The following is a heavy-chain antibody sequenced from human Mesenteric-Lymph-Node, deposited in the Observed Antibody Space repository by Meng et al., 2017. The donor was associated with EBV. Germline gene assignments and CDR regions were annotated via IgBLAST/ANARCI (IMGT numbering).Heavy chain of an antibody. Sequence: QITLKESGPTLVKPTHTLTLTCTFSGFSLGNTGVGVGWIRQPPGKALEWLALIYWGDDKRYSPSLKDRLTITKDTSKNEVVLTMTNMDPVDTATYYCAHRRDGNNVFDYWGQGTLVTVSS. CDR2: IYWGDDK. CDR3: AHRRDGNNVFDY. D-gene: IGHD5-24*01. V-gene: IGHV2-5*02. CDR1: GFSLGNTGVG. J-gene: IGHJ4*02.